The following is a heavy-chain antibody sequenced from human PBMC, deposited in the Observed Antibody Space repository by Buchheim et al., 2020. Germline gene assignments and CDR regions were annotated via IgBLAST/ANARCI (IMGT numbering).Heavy chain of an antibody. J-gene: IGHJ6*02. CDR3: AKDRNFLGYCSSTSCYYYGMDV. Sequence: QVQLVESGGGVVQPGRSLRLSCAASGFTFSSYGMHWVRQTPGKGLEWVAVIWYDGSKKYYADSVKGRITISRDNSKNTLYLQMNSLRAGDTAMYYCAKDRNFLGYCSSTSCYYYGMDVWGQGTT. CDR1: GFTFSSYG. D-gene: IGHD2-2*01. V-gene: IGHV3-33*06. CDR2: IWYDGSKK.